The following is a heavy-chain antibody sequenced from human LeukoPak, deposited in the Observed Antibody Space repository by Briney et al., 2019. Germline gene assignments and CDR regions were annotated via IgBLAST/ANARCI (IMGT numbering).Heavy chain of an antibody. CDR3: AKGYYYDSSGYYSILDY. Sequence: GGSLRLSCAASGFTFTTYAMSWVRQAPGKGLEWVSAISGSSGSTYYADSVKGRFTISRDNSKNTLYLQMNSLRAEVTAVYYCAKGYYYDSSGYYSILDYWGQGTLVTVSS. CDR1: GFTFTTYA. J-gene: IGHJ4*02. V-gene: IGHV3-23*01. CDR2: ISGSSGST. D-gene: IGHD3-22*01.